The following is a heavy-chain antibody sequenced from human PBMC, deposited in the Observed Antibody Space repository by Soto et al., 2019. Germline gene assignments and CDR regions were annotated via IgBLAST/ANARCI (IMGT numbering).Heavy chain of an antibody. Sequence: PGESLKISCKGSGYSFTSYWISWVRQMPGKGLEWMGRIDPSDSYTNYSPSFQGHVTISADKSISTAYLQWSSLKASDTAMYYCARLFALDSSMFNRYYYYVMYVWGQGTTVTVSS. CDR1: GYSFTSYW. CDR3: ARLFALDSSMFNRYYYYVMYV. J-gene: IGHJ6*02. V-gene: IGHV5-10-1*01. D-gene: IGHD5-18*01. CDR2: IDPSDSYT.